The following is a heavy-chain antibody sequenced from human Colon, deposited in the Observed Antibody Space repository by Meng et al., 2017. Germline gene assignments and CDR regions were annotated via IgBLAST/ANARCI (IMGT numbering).Heavy chain of an antibody. CDR1: DFTFSNYW. Sequence: GESLKISCAVSDFTFSNYWMHWVRQAPGKGLVWVAGINSDETNTNYADSVKGRFTISRDNAKNTLYLQMNSLRAEDAAVYYCARGPDILTGSFSSYFDYWDQGTLVTVSS. V-gene: IGHV3-74*01. J-gene: IGHJ4*02. CDR2: INSDETNT. D-gene: IGHD3-9*01. CDR3: ARGPDILTGSFSSYFDY.